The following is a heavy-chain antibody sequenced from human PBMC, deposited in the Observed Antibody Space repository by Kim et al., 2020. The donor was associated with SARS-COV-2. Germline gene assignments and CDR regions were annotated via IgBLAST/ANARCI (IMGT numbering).Heavy chain of an antibody. CDR3: ARDEYYDIFAFDY. J-gene: IGHJ4*02. Sequence: YADSVKGRFTISRDNAKNSLYLQMNSLRAEDTAVYYCARDEYYDIFAFDYWGQGTLVTVSS. V-gene: IGHV3-21*01. D-gene: IGHD3-9*01.